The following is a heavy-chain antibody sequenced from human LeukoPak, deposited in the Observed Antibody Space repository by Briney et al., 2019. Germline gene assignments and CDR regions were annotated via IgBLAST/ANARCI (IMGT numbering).Heavy chain of an antibody. D-gene: IGHD1-14*01. CDR3: ARGYGYYYYMDV. J-gene: IGHJ6*03. CDR1: GGSISSYY. V-gene: IGHV4-4*07. CDR2: IYTSGST. Sequence: SETLSLTCTVSGGSISSYYWSWIRQPAGKGLEWIGRIYTSGSTNYSPSLKSRVTMSVDTSKNKFSLKLSSVTAADTAVCYCARGYGYYYYMDVWGKGTTVTVSS.